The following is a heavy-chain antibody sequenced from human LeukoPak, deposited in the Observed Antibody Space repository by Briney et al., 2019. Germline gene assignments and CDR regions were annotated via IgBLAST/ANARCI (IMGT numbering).Heavy chain of an antibody. CDR2: IYYGGSA. V-gene: IGHV4-39*01. CDR1: GVSISSSSDF. J-gene: IGHJ4*02. CDR3: ARLRRVRGGRMEFDS. Sequence: SETLSFTCTVSGVSISSSSDFWGGIRQPPGKTLDWIGSIYYGGSAVYNEPLKSRVTISLDTPKNQISLQLNSVTAADTAVYYCARLRRVRGGRMEFDSWGQGTLVTVSS. D-gene: IGHD3-10*01.